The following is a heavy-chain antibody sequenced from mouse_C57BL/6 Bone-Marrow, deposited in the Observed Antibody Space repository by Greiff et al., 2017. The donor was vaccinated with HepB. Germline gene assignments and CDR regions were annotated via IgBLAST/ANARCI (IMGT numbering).Heavy chain of an antibody. CDR1: GFTFSSYT. CDR3: ARNYYGSSWAY. Sequence: EVNVVESGGGLVKPGGSLKLSCAASGFTFSSYTMPWVRQTPEKRLEWVATISGGGGNTYYPDSVKGRYTISRDNAKNTLYLQMSSLRSEDAALYYCARNYYGSSWAYWGQGTLVTVSA. D-gene: IGHD1-1*01. J-gene: IGHJ3*01. V-gene: IGHV5-9*01. CDR2: ISGGGGNT.